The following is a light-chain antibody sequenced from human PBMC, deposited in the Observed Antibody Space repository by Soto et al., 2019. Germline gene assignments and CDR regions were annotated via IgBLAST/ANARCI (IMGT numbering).Light chain of an antibody. V-gene: IGKV1-12*01. CDR3: QQANSFTLT. CDR2: TGS. J-gene: IGKJ4*01. Sequence: DIQMTQSPSSVSGSVGDRVSITCRAMQGISNWLACYQQKPGRAPKLLIDTGSSLQSGVPSRFSGTGSGTDFTLTIRSLQPEDVATYYFQQANSFTLTFGVGNHVHIK. CDR1: QGISNW.